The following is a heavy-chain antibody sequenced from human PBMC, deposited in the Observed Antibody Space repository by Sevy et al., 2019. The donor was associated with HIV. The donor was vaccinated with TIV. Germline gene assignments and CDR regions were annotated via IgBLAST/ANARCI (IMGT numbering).Heavy chain of an antibody. CDR3: ARAGVWGSYRSFDY. Sequence: SETLSLTCTVSGGSISSGGYYWSWIRQHPGKGLEWIGYIYYSGSTYYNPSLKSRVTISVDTSKNQFSLKLSSVTAADTAVYYCARAGVWGSYRSFDYWGQGTLVTASS. CDR1: GGSISSGGYY. CDR2: IYYSGST. V-gene: IGHV4-31*03. J-gene: IGHJ4*02. D-gene: IGHD3-16*02.